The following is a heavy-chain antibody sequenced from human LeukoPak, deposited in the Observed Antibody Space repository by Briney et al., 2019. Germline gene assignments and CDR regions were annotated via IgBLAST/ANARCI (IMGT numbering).Heavy chain of an antibody. J-gene: IGHJ5*02. CDR2: INYSGST. D-gene: IGHD1-1*01. CDR3: ARQLGSTDWFDP. CDR1: GGSISSFY. V-gene: IGHV4-59*12. Sequence: SETLSLTCTVSGGSISSFYWSWIRQPPGKGLEWIGYINYSGSTNYNPSLKSRVTISVDTSKNQLSLKLSSVNAADTAVYYCARQLGSTDWFDPWGQGTLVTVSS.